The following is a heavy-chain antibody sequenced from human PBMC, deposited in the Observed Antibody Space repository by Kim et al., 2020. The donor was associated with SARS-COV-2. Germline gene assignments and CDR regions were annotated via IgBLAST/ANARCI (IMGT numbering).Heavy chain of an antibody. CDR3: ARGYSH. CDR2: INQSGST. V-gene: IGHV4-34*01. Sequence: SETLSLTCAVYGGSFSGYSWSWIRQPPGKGLEWIGEINQSGSTNYNSSLKSRVTISVDTSKNQFSLKLSSVTAADTGVYYCARGYSHWGQGTLVTVSS. J-gene: IGHJ4*02. D-gene: IGHD6-13*01. CDR1: GGSFSGYS.